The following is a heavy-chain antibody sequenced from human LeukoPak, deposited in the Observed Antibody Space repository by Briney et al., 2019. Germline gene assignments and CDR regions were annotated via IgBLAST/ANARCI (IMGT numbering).Heavy chain of an antibody. J-gene: IGHJ4*02. CDR2: ISSSSSYI. CDR1: GFTFSSYS. Sequence: GGSLRLSCAASGFTFSSYSMNWVRQAPGKGLEWVSSISSSSSYIYYADSAKGRFTISRDNAKNSLYLQMNSLRAEDTAVYYCARDLSGFCSSTSCDEYYFDYWGQGTLVTVSS. D-gene: IGHD2-2*01. CDR3: ARDLSGFCSSTSCDEYYFDY. V-gene: IGHV3-21*01.